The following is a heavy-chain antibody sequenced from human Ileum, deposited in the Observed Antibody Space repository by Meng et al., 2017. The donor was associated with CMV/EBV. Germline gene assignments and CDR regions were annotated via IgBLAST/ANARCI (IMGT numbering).Heavy chain of an antibody. CDR1: GFTFSDYY. J-gene: IGHJ6*02. D-gene: IGHD2-2*03. CDR2: ISSSGSTI. V-gene: IGHV3-11*01. CDR3: ARTTLDIVVVPFYYYYGMDV. Sequence: GGSLRLSCAASGFTFSDYYMSWIRQAPGKGLEWVSYISSSGSTIYYADSVKGRFTISRDNAKNSLYLQMNSLRAEDTAVYYCARTTLDIVVVPFYYYYGMDVWGQGTTVTVSS.